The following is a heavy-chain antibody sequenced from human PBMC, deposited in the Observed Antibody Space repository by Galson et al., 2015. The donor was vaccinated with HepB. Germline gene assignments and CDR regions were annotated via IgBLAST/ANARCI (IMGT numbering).Heavy chain of an antibody. CDR3: AAGYCSGGSCYFRPYYYYGMDV. Sequence: SCKASGYTFTSYYMHWVRQAPGQGLEWMGIINPSGGSTSYAQKLQGRVTMTRDTSTSTVYMELSSLRSEDTAVYYCAAGYCSGGSCYFRPYYYYGMDVWGQGTTVTVSS. J-gene: IGHJ6*02. V-gene: IGHV1-46*04. CDR1: GYTFTSYY. D-gene: IGHD2-15*01. CDR2: INPSGGST.